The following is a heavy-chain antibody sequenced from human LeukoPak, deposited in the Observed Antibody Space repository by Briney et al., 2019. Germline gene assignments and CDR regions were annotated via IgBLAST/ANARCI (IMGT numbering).Heavy chain of an antibody. V-gene: IGHV3-23*01. CDR3: AKGGLAARQPFDY. CDR2: ISGSGGST. D-gene: IGHD6-6*01. J-gene: IGHJ4*02. CDR1: GFTFSIYA. Sequence: PGGSLRLSCAPSGFTFSIYAMSWVRQAPGEGVEYISAISGSGGSTYYADSVKGRFTISRDNSKNALYLQMNSLRAEDTAVYYCAKGGLAARQPFDYWGQGTLVTVSS.